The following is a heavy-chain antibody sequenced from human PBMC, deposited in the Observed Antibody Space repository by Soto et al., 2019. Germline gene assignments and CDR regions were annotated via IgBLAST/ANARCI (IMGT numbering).Heavy chain of an antibody. D-gene: IGHD6-13*01. V-gene: IGHV3-33*01. J-gene: IGHJ4*02. CDR2: IWYDGSNK. CDR3: ARDTHSRGSDY. CDR1: ALTFSSFG. Sequence: PRGSLRLSCAASALTFSSFGVHWVRYAPGKGLEWVAVIWYDGSNKYYADSVKGRLTISRDNSKNTLYLKMNSLRAEDTAVYYCARDTHSRGSDYWGQGT.